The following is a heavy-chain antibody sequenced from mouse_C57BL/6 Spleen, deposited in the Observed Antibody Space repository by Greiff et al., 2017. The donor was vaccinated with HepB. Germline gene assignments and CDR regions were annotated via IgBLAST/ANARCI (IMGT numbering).Heavy chain of an antibody. CDR3: ARCYYGSSSWYFDV. D-gene: IGHD1-1*01. CDR1: GYTFTSYW. CDR2: IYPSDSET. V-gene: IGHV1-61*01. Sequence: QVQLKQPGAELVRPGSSVKLSCKASGYTFTSYWMDWVKQRPGQGLEWIGNIYPSDSETHYNQKFKDKATLTVDKSSSTAYMQLSSLTSEDSAVYYGARCYYGSSSWYFDVWGTGTTVTVSS. J-gene: IGHJ1*03.